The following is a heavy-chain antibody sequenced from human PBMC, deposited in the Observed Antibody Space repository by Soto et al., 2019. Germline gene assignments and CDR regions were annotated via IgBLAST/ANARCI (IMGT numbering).Heavy chain of an antibody. D-gene: IGHD3-16*01. CDR3: ARLPFPWGWFDP. CDR2: ISGSGRTI. CDR1: GIVFSDY. Sequence: QVQLVESGGGLVKPGGSLRLSCAASGIVFSDYMSWVRQAPGKGLEWLSYISGSGRTIYSADSVKGRFTISRDNATSSLYLQMNNVRTEDTAVYYCARLPFPWGWFDPWGQGTLVNVSS. J-gene: IGHJ5*02. V-gene: IGHV3-11*01.